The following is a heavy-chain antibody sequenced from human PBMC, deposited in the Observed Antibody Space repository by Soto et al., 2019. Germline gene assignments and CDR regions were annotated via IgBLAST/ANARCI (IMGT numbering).Heavy chain of an antibody. V-gene: IGHV3-23*01. CDR2: ITSSGSST. J-gene: IGHJ4*02. CDR3: TKEDPSDY. Sequence: LRLSFAASGFTFSSYVMSWVRQAPGKGLGWVSGITSSGSSTYYADSVKGRFTISRDNSKNTLYLQMNSLRAEDTAVYYCTKEDPSDYWGQGTLVTVS. CDR1: GFTFSSYV.